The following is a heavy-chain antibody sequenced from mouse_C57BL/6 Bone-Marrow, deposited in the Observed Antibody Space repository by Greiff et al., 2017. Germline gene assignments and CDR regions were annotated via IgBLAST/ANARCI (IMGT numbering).Heavy chain of an antibody. J-gene: IGHJ4*01. Sequence: DVQLQESGPELVKPGASVKMSCKASGYTFTDYNMHWVKQSHGKSLGWIGYINPNNGGTSYNQKFKGKATLTVNKSSSTAYMELRSLPSEDSAVDYCARSPLLRGDMDYWGQGTSVTVSA. CDR1: GYTFTDYN. CDR2: INPNNGGT. CDR3: ARSPLLRGDMDY. D-gene: IGHD1-1*01. V-gene: IGHV1-22*01.